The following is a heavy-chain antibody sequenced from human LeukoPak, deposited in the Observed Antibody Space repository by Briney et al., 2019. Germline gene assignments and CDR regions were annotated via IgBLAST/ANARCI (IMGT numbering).Heavy chain of an antibody. V-gene: IGHV4-34*01. CDR1: GGSISSYY. J-gene: IGHJ4*02. D-gene: IGHD3-10*01. Sequence: PSETLSLTCTVSGGSISSYYWSWIRQPPGKGLEWIGEINHSGSTTNYNPSLKNRVTISVDTSKKQFSLKLSSVTAADTAVYYCARRRWGYGSGSYDYWGQGTLVTVSS. CDR2: INHSGSTT. CDR3: ARRRWGYGSGSYDY.